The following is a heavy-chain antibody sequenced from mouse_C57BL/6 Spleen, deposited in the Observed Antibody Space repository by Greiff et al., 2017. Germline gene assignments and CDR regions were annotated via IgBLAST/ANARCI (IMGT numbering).Heavy chain of an antibody. J-gene: IGHJ2*01. D-gene: IGHD4-1*01. Sequence: EVQLVESGGGLVKPGGSLKLSCAASGFTFSSYAMSWVRQTPEKRLEWVATISDGGSYTDYPDNLKGRFTITRDNAKNNLYLQLSHLKSEATAMYCSERDNWPCYFDYWGQGTTLTVSS. CDR1: GFTFSSYA. V-gene: IGHV5-4*01. CDR3: ERDNWPCYFDY. CDR2: ISDGGSYT.